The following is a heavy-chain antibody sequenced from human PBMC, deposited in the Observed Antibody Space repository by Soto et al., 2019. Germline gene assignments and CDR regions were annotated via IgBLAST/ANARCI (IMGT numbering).Heavy chain of an antibody. CDR3: AKDRLGGNFDY. V-gene: IGHV3-23*01. Sequence: EVQLLDSGGGLVQPGGSLRLSCAASGFTFNNYAMNWVRQAPGKGLEVVATISGTGGSTYYAASVKGRFTISRDNSKNTLYLQMNSLRVEDTAVYYCAKDRLGGNFDYWGQGTQVTVSS. CDR1: GFTFNNYA. CDR2: ISGTGGST. J-gene: IGHJ4*02.